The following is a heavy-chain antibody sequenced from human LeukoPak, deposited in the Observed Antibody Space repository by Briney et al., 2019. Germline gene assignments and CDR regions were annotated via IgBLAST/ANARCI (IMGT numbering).Heavy chain of an antibody. D-gene: IGHD1-26*01. V-gene: IGHV4-4*07. Sequence: PSETLSLTCTVSGGSVNSFYWTWIRQPGGKGPEWIGRIYSSGSTNYNPSLKNRVTMSVDTSKNQFSLKLTSVTAADTAVYYCARVSVSGTYDYWGQGTPVTVSS. CDR3: ARVSVSGTYDY. CDR2: IYSSGST. CDR1: GGSVNSFY. J-gene: IGHJ4*02.